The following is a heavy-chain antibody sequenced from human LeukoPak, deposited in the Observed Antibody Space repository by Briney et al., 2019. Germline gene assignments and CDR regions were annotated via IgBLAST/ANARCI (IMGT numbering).Heavy chain of an antibody. J-gene: IGHJ4*02. V-gene: IGHV3-23*01. D-gene: IGHD6-19*01. CDR2: ITGSSGAT. CDR1: GFPFSTYA. Sequence: GGSLRLSCAASGFPFSTYAMSWVRQAPGKGLEWVSTITGSSGATYYADSVKGRSTISRDNSKDTVYLQMNSLRADDTAVYYCARDGRYSTVWQDYWGQGTLVTVSS. CDR3: ARDGRYSTVWQDY.